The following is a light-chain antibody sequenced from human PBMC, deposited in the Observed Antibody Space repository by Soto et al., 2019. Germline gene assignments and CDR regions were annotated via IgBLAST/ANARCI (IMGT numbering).Light chain of an antibody. V-gene: IGKV3-15*01. CDR1: QSVRSN. Sequence: ILMTQSTATLSLSPGERATLSCRASQSVRSNLAWYQQKPGQSPRLLINGASTRATGVPARLSGSGSGTEFTLTISSLQSEDFALYYCQQYHNGPPITFGQGTRLEIK. CDR3: QQYHNGPPIT. J-gene: IGKJ5*01. CDR2: GAS.